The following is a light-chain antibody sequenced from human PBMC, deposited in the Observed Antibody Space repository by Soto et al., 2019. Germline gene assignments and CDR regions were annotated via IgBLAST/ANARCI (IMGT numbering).Light chain of an antibody. Sequence: EIVLTQSPATLSVSPADGATLCCRSSQSVSSFLVWYQQKPGQAPRLLIYDASNRATGIPARFSGSGSGTDFTLTISSLEPEDFAVYYCQQHTNWPLTFGGGTKVDI. CDR2: DAS. J-gene: IGKJ4*01. CDR3: QQHTNWPLT. CDR1: QSVSSF. V-gene: IGKV3-11*01.